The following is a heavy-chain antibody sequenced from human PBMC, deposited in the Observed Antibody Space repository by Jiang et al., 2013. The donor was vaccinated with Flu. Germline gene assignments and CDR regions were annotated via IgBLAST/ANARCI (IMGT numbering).Heavy chain of an antibody. D-gene: IGHD2-2*01. Sequence: LLKPSETLSLTCAVYGGSFSGYYWSWIRQPPGKGLEWIGEINHSGSTNYNPSLKSRVTISVDTSKNQFSLKLSSVTAADTAVYYCARLPNRRRYCSSTSCYEYFDLWGRGTLVTVSS. J-gene: IGHJ2*01. V-gene: IGHV4-34*01. CDR2: INHSGST. CDR1: GGSFSGYY. CDR3: ARLPNRRRYCSSTSCYEYFDL.